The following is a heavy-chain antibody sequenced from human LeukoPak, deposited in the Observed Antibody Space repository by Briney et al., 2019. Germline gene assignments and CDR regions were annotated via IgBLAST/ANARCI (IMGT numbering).Heavy chain of an antibody. Sequence: PGGSLRLSCAASGFTFSNYAMNWVRQAPGKGLEWVSVIYSGGDTYYADSVKGRFTISRDNSKNTLYLQMNSLRAEDTAVYYCARDKGNFYDTSAYVYWGQGTLVTVSS. CDR2: IYSGGDT. CDR1: GFTFSNYA. D-gene: IGHD3-22*01. V-gene: IGHV3-53*01. CDR3: ARDKGNFYDTSAYVY. J-gene: IGHJ4*02.